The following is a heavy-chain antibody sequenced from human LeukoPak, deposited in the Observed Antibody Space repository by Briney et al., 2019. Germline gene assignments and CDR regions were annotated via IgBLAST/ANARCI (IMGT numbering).Heavy chain of an antibody. CDR2: ISSSSSYI. J-gene: IGHJ4*02. V-gene: IGHV3-21*01. Sequence: PGGNLRRSGAASAFTFSSYSMNWVRQAPGKGLEGVSSISSSSSYIYYADSVKGRFTISRDNDKNSLYLQMNSLRAEDTAVYYCARSGSYLDFDYWGQGTLVTVSS. CDR3: ARSGSYLDFDY. D-gene: IGHD1-26*01. CDR1: AFTFSSYS.